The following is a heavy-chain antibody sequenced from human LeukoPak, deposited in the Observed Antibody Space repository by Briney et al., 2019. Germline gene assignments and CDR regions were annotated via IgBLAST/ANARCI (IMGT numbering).Heavy chain of an antibody. CDR1: GGTFSSYA. CDR3: ARDPPERGYSGYDPSAEYFQH. D-gene: IGHD5-12*01. J-gene: IGHJ1*01. V-gene: IGHV1-69*04. CDR2: IIPILGIA. Sequence: GSSVKVSCKASGGTFSSYAISWVRQAPGQGLEWMGRIIPILGIANYAQKFQGRVTITADKSTSTAYMELSSLRSEDMAVYYCARDPPERGYSGYDPSAEYFQHWGQGTLVTVSS.